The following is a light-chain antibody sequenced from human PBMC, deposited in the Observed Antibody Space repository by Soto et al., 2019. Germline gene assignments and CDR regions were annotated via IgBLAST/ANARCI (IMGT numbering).Light chain of an antibody. Sequence: QSALTQPASVSGSPGQSITISCTGTSSDFGGYNYVSWYQQHPGKAPKLMIYEVSHRPSGVSNRFSGSKSGNTASLTISGLQAEDEADYYCSSYTSSSTLVFGGGTKVTVL. J-gene: IGLJ3*02. CDR3: SSYTSSSTLV. CDR1: SSDFGGYNY. CDR2: EVS. V-gene: IGLV2-14*01.